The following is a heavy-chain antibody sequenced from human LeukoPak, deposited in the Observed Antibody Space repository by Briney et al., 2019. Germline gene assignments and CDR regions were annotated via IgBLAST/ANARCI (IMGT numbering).Heavy chain of an antibody. CDR3: ARDLRVSSAFDI. V-gene: IGHV4-59*01. CDR2: IYYSGST. CDR1: GGSISSYY. Sequence: PSETLSLTCTVSGGSISSYYWSWIRQPPGKGLEWLGYIYYSGSTNYNPSLKSRVTISVDTSKNQFSLKLSSVTAADTAVYYCARDLRVSSAFDIWGQGTMVTVSS. J-gene: IGHJ3*02. D-gene: IGHD5/OR15-5a*01.